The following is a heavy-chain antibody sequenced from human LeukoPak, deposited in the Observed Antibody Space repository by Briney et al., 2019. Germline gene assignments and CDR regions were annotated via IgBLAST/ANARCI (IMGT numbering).Heavy chain of an antibody. D-gene: IGHD4-17*01. CDR1: GFTFNNYA. CDR2: ISGSGYST. Sequence: PGGSLRLSCAASGFTFNNYAMKWVRQAPGKGLEWISVISGSGYSTYHADSVKGRFTISRDNSKSTLYLQMDSLRVEDTAIYYCAKFSSDYGHPGDYWGQGTLVTVSS. CDR3: AKFSSDYGHPGDY. J-gene: IGHJ4*02. V-gene: IGHV3-23*01.